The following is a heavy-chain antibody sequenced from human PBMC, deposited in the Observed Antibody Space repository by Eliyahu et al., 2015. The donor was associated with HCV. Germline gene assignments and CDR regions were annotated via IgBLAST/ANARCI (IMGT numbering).Heavy chain of an antibody. CDR1: GFSXSTSXXA. CDR2: IYWNDDK. J-gene: IGHJ2*01. V-gene: IGHV2-5*01. Sequence: QVTLKESGPTXVKHTQTXTLTCTXSGFSXSTSXXAVGWIXQPPGKALXWLALIYWNDDKRFSPSLQSRLTITKDTSKNQVVLTMTNMDPVDTATYYCAHLPVEGGNFRHCDLWGRGTLVTVSS. D-gene: IGHD4-23*01. CDR3: AHLPVEGGNFRHCDL.